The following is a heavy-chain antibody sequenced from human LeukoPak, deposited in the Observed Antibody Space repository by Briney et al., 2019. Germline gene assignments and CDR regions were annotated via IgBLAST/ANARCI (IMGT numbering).Heavy chain of an antibody. CDR3: AREAVGKYYDFWSGYLNGYYFDY. V-gene: IGHV3-48*01. CDR2: ISSSSSTI. Sequence: GGSLRLSCAASGFTFSSYSMNWVRQAPGKGLEWVSYISSSSSTIYYADSVKGRFTISRDNAKNSLYLQMNSLRAEDTAVYYCAREAVGKYYDFWSGYLNGYYFDYWGQGTLVTVSS. J-gene: IGHJ4*02. D-gene: IGHD3-3*01. CDR1: GFTFSSYS.